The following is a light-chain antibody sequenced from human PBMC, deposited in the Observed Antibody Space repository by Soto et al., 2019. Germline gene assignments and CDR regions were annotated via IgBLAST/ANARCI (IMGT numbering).Light chain of an antibody. CDR1: SSDVGGYNY. Sequence: QSALTQPASVSGSPGQSITISYTGTSSDVGGYNYVSWYQQHPGKAPKFMIYDVSNRPSGVSNRFSGSKSGNTASLTISGLQAEDEADYYCSSYTTSNTRQIVFGTGTKLTVL. V-gene: IGLV2-14*01. CDR2: DVS. CDR3: SSYTTSNTRQIV. J-gene: IGLJ1*01.